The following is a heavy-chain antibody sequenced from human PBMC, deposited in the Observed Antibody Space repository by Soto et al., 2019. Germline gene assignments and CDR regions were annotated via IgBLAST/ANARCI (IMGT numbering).Heavy chain of an antibody. CDR1: GGSISSSNW. J-gene: IGHJ4*02. V-gene: IGHV4-4*02. CDR2: IYHSGST. Sequence: SETLSLTCAVSGGSISSSNWWSWVRQPPGKGLEWIGEIYHSGSTNYNPSLKSRVTISVDKSKNQFYLKLSSVTAADTAVYYCARTPYDYVWGSYRIDYGGQGTLVTVS. D-gene: IGHD3-16*02. CDR3: ARTPYDYVWGSYRIDY.